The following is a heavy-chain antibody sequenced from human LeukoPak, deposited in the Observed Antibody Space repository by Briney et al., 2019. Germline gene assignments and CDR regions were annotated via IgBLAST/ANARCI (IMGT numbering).Heavy chain of an antibody. CDR1: GFTFSIHG. J-gene: IGHJ6*02. CDR2: IINIGGTI. Sequence: GGSLRLSCAASGFTFSIHGMNWVRQAPGKGLEWVSYIINIGGTIYYTDSVQGRFTISRDNARNSMFLQMNSMRDEDTAVYYCARVGRGVYSMDVWGQGTTVTVSS. CDR3: ARVGRGVYSMDV. V-gene: IGHV3-48*02. D-gene: IGHD3-10*01.